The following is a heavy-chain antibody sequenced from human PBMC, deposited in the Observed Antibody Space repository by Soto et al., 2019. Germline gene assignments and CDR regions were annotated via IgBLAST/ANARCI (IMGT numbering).Heavy chain of an antibody. V-gene: IGHV1-8*01. CDR1: GYTFTNYD. D-gene: IGHD2-15*01. Sequence: ASVKVSCKASGYTFTNYDINWVRQATGQGLEWMGWMNPNSGKTGYAQKFQGRVTMTRNTATSTAYMELSSMRPEDTAVYYCARGRVYCSGGSCSPSDHWGQGTLVTVSS. CDR3: ARGRVYCSGGSCSPSDH. CDR2: MNPNSGKT. J-gene: IGHJ4*02.